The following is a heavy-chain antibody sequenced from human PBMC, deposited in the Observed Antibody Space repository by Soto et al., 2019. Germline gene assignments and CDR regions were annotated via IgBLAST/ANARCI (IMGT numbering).Heavy chain of an antibody. CDR3: AKDPCSSWYCKYFEY. Sequence: EVQLLESGGGLVQAGESLRLSCVGSGFSFRTYAMNWVRQSPGKGLEWVSGISAHDGSTLYADSVRGRFTISRDNSKTTLYLQMNSLRAEDTAVYYCAKDPCSSWYCKYFEYWGQGTQVTVSS. J-gene: IGHJ4*02. V-gene: IGHV3-23*01. CDR1: GFSFRTYA. D-gene: IGHD6-13*01. CDR2: ISAHDGST.